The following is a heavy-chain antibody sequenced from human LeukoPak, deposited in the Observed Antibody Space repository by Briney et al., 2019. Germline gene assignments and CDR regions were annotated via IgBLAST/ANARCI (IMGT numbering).Heavy chain of an antibody. D-gene: IGHD3-22*01. V-gene: IGHV3-23*01. CDR2: ISGSGGSA. Sequence: GGSLRLSCAASGYTFSNYAMSWVRQAPGKGLEWVSVISGSGGSAHYADSVKGRFTISRDNSKNTVYLQMNSLRDEDAALYYCAKDCWPDRVGYFSDYWGQGTLVTVSS. J-gene: IGHJ4*02. CDR3: AKDCWPDRVGYFSDY. CDR1: GYTFSNYA.